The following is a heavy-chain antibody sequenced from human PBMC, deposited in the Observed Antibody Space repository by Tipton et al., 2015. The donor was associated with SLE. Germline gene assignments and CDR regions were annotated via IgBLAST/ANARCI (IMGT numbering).Heavy chain of an antibody. V-gene: IGHV4-38-2*02. D-gene: IGHD3-22*01. CDR1: GYSISSGYY. CDR3: ARDTDRGSSAYAGAFDI. J-gene: IGHJ3*02. Sequence: TLSLTCSVTGYSISSGYYWGWIRQPPGRGLEWIGSFHHIGSSYYSPSLGSRVTISGDTSRNQFSLTLSSVTAADTAVYYCARDTDRGSSAYAGAFDIWGQGTMVTVSS. CDR2: FHHIGSS.